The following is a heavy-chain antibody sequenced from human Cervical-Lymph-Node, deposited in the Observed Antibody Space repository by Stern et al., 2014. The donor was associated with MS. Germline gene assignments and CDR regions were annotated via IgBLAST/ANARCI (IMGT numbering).Heavy chain of an antibody. D-gene: IGHD5-18*01. CDR3: AAQNTPPTLDTAMATFDP. V-gene: IGHV1-69*01. J-gene: IGHJ5*02. CDR1: GGTFSSYA. CDR2: IIPIFGTA. Sequence: QVQLVQSGAEVKKPGSSVKVSCKASGGTFSSYAISWVRQAPGQGLEWMGGIIPIFGTANYAQKFQGRVTITADESTSTAYMELSSLRSEDTAVYYCAAQNTPPTLDTAMATFDPWGQGTLVTVSS.